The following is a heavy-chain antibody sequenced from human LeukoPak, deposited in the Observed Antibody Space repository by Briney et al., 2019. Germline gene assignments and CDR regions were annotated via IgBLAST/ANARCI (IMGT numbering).Heavy chain of an antibody. Sequence: ASVKVSCKASGYTFTNYDINWVRQATGQGLEWMGWMNPNSGNTGYPQKFQDRVTMTRDTSISTAYMELSSLRSEDTAVYYCARVYGPIDYWGQGNLVTVSS. J-gene: IGHJ4*02. CDR3: ARVYGPIDY. V-gene: IGHV1-8*01. D-gene: IGHD2-8*01. CDR1: GYTFTNYD. CDR2: MNPNSGNT.